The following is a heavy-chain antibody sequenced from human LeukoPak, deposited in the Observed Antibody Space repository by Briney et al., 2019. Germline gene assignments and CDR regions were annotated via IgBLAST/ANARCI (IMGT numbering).Heavy chain of an antibody. D-gene: IGHD3-10*01. Sequence: SETLSLTCTVSGGSISSYYWSWIRQPAGKGLEWIGRIYTSGSTNYNPSLKSRVTMSVDTSKNQFSLKLSSVTAADTAVYYCASMITMVRGAPLYWYFDLWGRGTLVTVSS. CDR1: GGSISSYY. CDR2: IYTSGST. J-gene: IGHJ2*01. CDR3: ASMITMVRGAPLYWYFDL. V-gene: IGHV4-4*07.